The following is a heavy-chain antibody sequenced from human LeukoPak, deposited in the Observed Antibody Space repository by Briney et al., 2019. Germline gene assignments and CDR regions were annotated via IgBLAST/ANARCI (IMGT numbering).Heavy chain of an antibody. CDR1: GGSISSYY. J-gene: IGHJ4*02. CDR2: IYYSGST. CDR3: ARHRSGFSWRVFDY. V-gene: IGHV4-59*08. D-gene: IGHD6-13*01. Sequence: SETLSLTCTVSGGSISSYYWSWIRQPPGKGLEWIGYIYYSGSTNYNPSLKSRVTISVDTSKNQFSLKLSSVTAADTAVYYCARHRSGFSWRVFDYWGQGTLVTVSS.